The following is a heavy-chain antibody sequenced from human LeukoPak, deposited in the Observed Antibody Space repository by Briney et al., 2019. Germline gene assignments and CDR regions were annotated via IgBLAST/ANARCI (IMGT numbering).Heavy chain of an antibody. J-gene: IGHJ4*02. CDR3: AKDSDSSGYYDSPY. Sequence: GGSLRLSCAASGFTFSSYAMSWVRQAPGKGQEWVSAISGSGGSTYYADSVKGRFTISRDNSKNTLYLQMNSLRAEDTAVYYCAKDSDSSGYYDSPYWGQGTLVTVSS. CDR2: ISGSGGST. V-gene: IGHV3-23*01. CDR1: GFTFSSYA. D-gene: IGHD3-22*01.